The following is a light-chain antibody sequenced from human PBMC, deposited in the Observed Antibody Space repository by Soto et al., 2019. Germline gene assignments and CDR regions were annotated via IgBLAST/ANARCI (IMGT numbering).Light chain of an antibody. Sequence: QSVLTQPPAVSGAPGQRVTISCTGSSSNIWAGYDVHWYQQLPGTAPKLLIYGNNNRPSGVPDRFSGSKSGTSASLAITGLQAEDEADYYCQSYGSSLSGSNVVFGGGTKLTVL. V-gene: IGLV1-40*01. CDR1: SSNIWAGYD. CDR3: QSYGSSLSGSNVV. CDR2: GNN. J-gene: IGLJ2*01.